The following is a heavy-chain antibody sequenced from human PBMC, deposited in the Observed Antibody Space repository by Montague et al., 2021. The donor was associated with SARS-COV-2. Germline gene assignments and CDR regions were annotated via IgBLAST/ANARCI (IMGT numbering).Heavy chain of an antibody. CDR3: PRRLTGLEPPFDP. CDR2: IYYSGST. Sequence: SETLSLTCAVSGDCIRGAICYWAWIRQAPGRGLEWIGNIYYSGSTMYNPSLKSRVTMSVDTSKNQFSLHLNLVTAADTAVYYCPRRLTGLEPPFDPWGQGTLVTVSS. J-gene: IGHJ5*02. CDR1: GDCIRGAICY. V-gene: IGHV4-39*01. D-gene: IGHD1-1*01.